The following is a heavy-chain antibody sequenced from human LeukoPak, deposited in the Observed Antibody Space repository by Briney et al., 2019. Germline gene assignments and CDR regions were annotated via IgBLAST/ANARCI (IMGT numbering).Heavy chain of an antibody. CDR1: GFTFSSYA. D-gene: IGHD3-10*02. Sequence: GGSLRLSCAASGFTFSSYAMNWVRQAPGKGLECVSYISSSGSTIYYADSVKGRFTISRDNAKNTLYLQMNGLRAEDTAVYYCAELGITMIGGVWGKGTTVTISS. V-gene: IGHV3-48*03. CDR2: ISSSGSTI. J-gene: IGHJ6*04. CDR3: AELGITMIGGV.